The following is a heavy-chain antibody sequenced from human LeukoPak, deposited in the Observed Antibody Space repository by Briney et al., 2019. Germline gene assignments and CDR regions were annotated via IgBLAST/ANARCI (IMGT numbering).Heavy chain of an antibody. J-gene: IGHJ5*02. V-gene: IGHV3-7*03. CDR3: AKDTMVRANWFDP. CDR1: GFTFSDSW. Sequence: GGSLRLSCAASGFTFSDSWMSWVRQAPGKGPEWVANIKEDESEKHYVDSVKGRFTVSRDNAKSSLYLQMNSLRAEDTAVYYCAKDTMVRANWFDPWGQGTLVTVSS. CDR2: IKEDESEK. D-gene: IGHD3-10*01.